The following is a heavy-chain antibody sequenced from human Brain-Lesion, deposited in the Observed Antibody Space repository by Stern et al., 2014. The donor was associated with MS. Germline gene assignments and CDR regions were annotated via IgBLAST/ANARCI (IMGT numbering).Heavy chain of an antibody. CDR3: ARFPASRPHVFDS. J-gene: IGHJ4*02. Sequence: DQLVESGPGLVKPSGTLSLTCAVSGGSISSSNWWSWVRQSPGKGLEWIGESDHSGSTIYNPSLKSRVTVSVDKSKNRSSLNLSSVTAADTAVYFCARFPASRPHVFDSWGQGTLVTVSS. V-gene: IGHV4-4*02. CDR1: GGSISSSNW. D-gene: IGHD6-13*01. CDR2: SDHSGST.